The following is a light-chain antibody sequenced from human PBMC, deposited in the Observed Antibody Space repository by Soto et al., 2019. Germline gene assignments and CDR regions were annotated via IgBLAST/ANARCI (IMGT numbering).Light chain of an antibody. CDR2: GAS. Sequence: EIVLTQFPATLSLSPGERATISCWASQSVSSTFLGWYQQKPGQAPRLLIYGASNRASGIPDRFSGSGSGTDFTLTIRRLEPEDFAVYYCQQYNNWPGFGGGTKVEIK. V-gene: IGKV3D-20*02. CDR1: QSVSSTF. J-gene: IGKJ4*01. CDR3: QQYNNWPG.